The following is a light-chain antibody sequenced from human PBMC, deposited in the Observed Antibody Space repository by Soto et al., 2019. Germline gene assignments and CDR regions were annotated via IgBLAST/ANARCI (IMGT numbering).Light chain of an antibody. Sequence: QSVLTQPASVSGSPGQSITISCTGTSSDTAGYNYVSWYQQHPGKAPKLMIYEVSNRPSGVSNRFSGSQSGNTASLTISGLQAEDEANYYCSSFTISSTLYVFGSGTKVTVL. J-gene: IGLJ1*01. V-gene: IGLV2-14*01. CDR3: SSFTISSTLYV. CDR2: EVS. CDR1: SSDTAGYNY.